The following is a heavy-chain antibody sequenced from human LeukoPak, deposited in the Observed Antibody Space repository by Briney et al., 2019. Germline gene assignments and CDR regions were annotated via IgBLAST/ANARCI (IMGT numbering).Heavy chain of an antibody. Sequence: ASVKVSCKASGYTFTSYGIGWVRQAPGQGLEWMGWISAYNGNTNYAQKLQGRVTMTTDTSTSTAYMELRSLRSDDTAVYYCARMSGYCSGDSCYGNNWFDPWGQGTLVTVSS. J-gene: IGHJ5*02. CDR1: GYTFTSYG. CDR3: ARMSGYCSGDSCYGNNWFDP. CDR2: ISAYNGNT. D-gene: IGHD2-15*01. V-gene: IGHV1-18*01.